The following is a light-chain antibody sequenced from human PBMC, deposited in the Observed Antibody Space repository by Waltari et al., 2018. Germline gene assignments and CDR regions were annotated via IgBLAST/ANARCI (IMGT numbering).Light chain of an antibody. CDR2: KAS. J-gene: IGKJ1*01. CDR3: QQYNTYPAT. V-gene: IGKV1-5*03. Sequence: DIQMTQSPSTLSASVGDRVTITCRASQSISNWLAWYQQKPGKDPNLLISKASSLESGVPSRFGGSGSGTEFTLTISSLQPDDFASYSCQQYNTYPATFGQGTKVEIK. CDR1: QSISNW.